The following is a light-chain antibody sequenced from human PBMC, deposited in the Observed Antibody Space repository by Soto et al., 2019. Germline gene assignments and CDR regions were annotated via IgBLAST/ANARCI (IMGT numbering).Light chain of an antibody. V-gene: IGLV2-14*01. CDR3: FSYTTSSTLV. J-gene: IGLJ3*02. CDR1: SSDVGGYNY. Sequence: QSALTQPASVSGSTGQSITISCTGASSDVGGYNYVSWYQQHPAKAPKLMIYEVSNRPSGVSHRFSGSKSGNTASLTISGLQAEDVADYYCFSYTTSSTLVFGGGTKLTVL. CDR2: EVS.